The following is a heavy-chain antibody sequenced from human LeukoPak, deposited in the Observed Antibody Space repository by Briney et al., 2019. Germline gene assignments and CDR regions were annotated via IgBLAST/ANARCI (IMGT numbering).Heavy chain of an antibody. CDR1: GGSTSSHY. V-gene: IGHV4-59*08. CDR3: ARQSNSFSLGYYYYYYMDV. Sequence: PSETLSLTCTVSGGSTSSHYWGWIRQPPGKGLEWIGYIYYSGSTNYNPSLKSRVTMSVDTSKNQFSLKLSSVTAADTAVYYCARQSNSFSLGYYYYYYMDVWGKGTTVTVSS. J-gene: IGHJ6*03. CDR2: IYYSGST. D-gene: IGHD4-23*01.